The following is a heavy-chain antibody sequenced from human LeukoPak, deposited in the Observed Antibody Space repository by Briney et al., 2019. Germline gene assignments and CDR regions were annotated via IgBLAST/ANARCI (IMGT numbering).Heavy chain of an antibody. CDR1: GYTFATYG. V-gene: IGHV1-18*01. J-gene: IGHJ4*02. Sequence: ASVKVSCKASGYTFATYGFCWVRQAPGHGLEWMGWISANTGKTDYARKSQGRVTMTTDTSTSTAYMELRSLRPDDTAVYYCAKVAGDRMDYWGQGTLLTVSS. CDR2: ISANTGKT. CDR3: AKVAGDRMDY. D-gene: IGHD6-13*01.